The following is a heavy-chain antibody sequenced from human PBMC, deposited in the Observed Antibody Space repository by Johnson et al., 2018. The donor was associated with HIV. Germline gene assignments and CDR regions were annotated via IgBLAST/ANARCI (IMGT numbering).Heavy chain of an antibody. D-gene: IGHD2-15*01. CDR3: ARANRGRNDAFDI. CDR2: IGTAADT. V-gene: IGHV3-13*01. J-gene: IGHJ3*02. CDR1: GFTFSSYD. Sequence: VQLVESGGGLVQPGGSLRLSCAASGFTFSSYDMHWVRQATGKGLEWVSAIGTAADTYYPGSVKGRFTISTENAKNSLYLQMNSLRAGDTAVYYCARANRGRNDAFDIWGQGTMVTVSS.